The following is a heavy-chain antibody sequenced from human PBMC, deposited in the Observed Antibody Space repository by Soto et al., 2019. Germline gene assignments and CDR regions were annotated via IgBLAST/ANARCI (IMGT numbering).Heavy chain of an antibody. Sequence: AGGSLRLSCAASGFTFSDYYMSWIRQAPGKGLEWVSYISNSGSTIYYADSVKGRFTISRDNAKNSLYLQMNSLRAEDTAVYYCARDPPYDYIWGSYRKKESIYYFDYWGQGTLVTVSS. J-gene: IGHJ4*02. CDR1: GFTFSDYY. D-gene: IGHD3-16*02. V-gene: IGHV3-11*01. CDR3: ARDPPYDYIWGSYRKKESIYYFDY. CDR2: ISNSGSTI.